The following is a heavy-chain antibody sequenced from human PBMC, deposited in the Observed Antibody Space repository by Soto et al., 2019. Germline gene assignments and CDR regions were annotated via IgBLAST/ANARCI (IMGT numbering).Heavy chain of an antibody. D-gene: IGHD1-7*01. V-gene: IGHV4-31*03. CDR2: IYYSGST. CDR1: GGSISGGGYY. Sequence: SETLSLTCTVSGGSISGGGYYWSWIRQHPGRGREWIGYIYYSGSTYYNPSLKSRVTISVDTSKNQFSLKLSSVTAADTAVYYCAVGQLELRATRAGLVDYWGQGTRDTVSS. CDR3: AVGQLELRATRAGLVDY. J-gene: IGHJ4*02.